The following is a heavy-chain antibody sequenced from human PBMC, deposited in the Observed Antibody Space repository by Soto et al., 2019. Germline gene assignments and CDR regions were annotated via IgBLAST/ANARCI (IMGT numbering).Heavy chain of an antibody. CDR1: GFTFSSYA. CDR2: ISGSGGST. CDR3: AKYAVVVIGYFDY. D-gene: IGHD3-22*01. Sequence: EVQLLESGGGLVQPGGSLRLSCAASGFTFSSYAMSWVRQAPGKGLEWVSAISGSGGSTYYADSVKGRFTISRDNSKNPLYLQMNSLRAEETAVYYCAKYAVVVIGYFDYWGQGTLVTVSS. J-gene: IGHJ4*02. V-gene: IGHV3-23*01.